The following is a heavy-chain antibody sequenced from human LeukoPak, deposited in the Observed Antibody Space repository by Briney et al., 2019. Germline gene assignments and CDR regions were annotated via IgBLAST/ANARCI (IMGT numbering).Heavy chain of an antibody. CDR3: ARRIVTYYYDSSGSLDAFDI. Sequence: GGSLRLSCAASGFTFNKYWMTWVRQAPGKGLEWVANIKQDGSEKYHVDSVKGRFTISRDNAKNSVSLQMNSLRAEDTAVYYCARRIVTYYYDSSGSLDAFDIWGQGTMVTVSS. CDR2: IKQDGSEK. J-gene: IGHJ3*02. CDR1: GFTFNKYW. D-gene: IGHD3-22*01. V-gene: IGHV3-7*04.